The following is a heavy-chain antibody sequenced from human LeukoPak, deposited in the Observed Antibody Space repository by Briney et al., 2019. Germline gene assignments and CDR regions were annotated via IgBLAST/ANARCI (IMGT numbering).Heavy chain of an antibody. Sequence: PGRSLRLSCAASGFTFSSYAMHWVRQAPGKGLEWVAVISYDGSNKYYADSVKGRFTISRDNSKNTLYLQMNSLRSDDTAVYYCARVRSGLYGDYENWFDPWGQGTLVTVSS. V-gene: IGHV3-30*04. CDR1: GFTFSSYA. CDR3: ARVRSGLYGDYENWFDP. D-gene: IGHD4-17*01. J-gene: IGHJ5*02. CDR2: ISYDGSNK.